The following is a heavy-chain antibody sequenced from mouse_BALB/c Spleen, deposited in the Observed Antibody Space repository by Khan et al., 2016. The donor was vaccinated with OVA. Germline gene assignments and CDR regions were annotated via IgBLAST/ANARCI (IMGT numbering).Heavy chain of an antibody. J-gene: IGHJ2*01. Sequence: QVQLKQSGAELAKPGASVKMSCKTSGYTFTTYWMHWVKQRPGQCLEWIGYINPTSGHTDYNEKFKDKATLSADKSSSTAYMQLSSLTSEDSAVYYCTRDRIDYWGQGTTLTVSS. CDR2: INPTSGHT. V-gene: IGHV1-7*01. CDR3: TRDRIDY. CDR1: GYTFTTYW.